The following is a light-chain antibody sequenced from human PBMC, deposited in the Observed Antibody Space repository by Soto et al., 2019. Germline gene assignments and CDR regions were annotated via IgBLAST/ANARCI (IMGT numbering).Light chain of an antibody. CDR2: GAS. CDR3: QQYGSSPPLA. Sequence: EIVLTQSPGTLSLSPGERATLSCRASQSVSRNYLAWFQQKPGQAPRLLIYGASSRATGIPDRFSGSGSGTDFTLPISRLEPEDFVVYYCQQYGSSPPLAFGGGTKVEIK. CDR1: QSVSRNY. V-gene: IGKV3-20*01. J-gene: IGKJ4*01.